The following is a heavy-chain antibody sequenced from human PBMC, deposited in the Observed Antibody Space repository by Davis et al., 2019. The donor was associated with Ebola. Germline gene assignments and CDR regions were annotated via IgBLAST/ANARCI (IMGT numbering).Heavy chain of an antibody. Sequence: ASVKVSCKTSGYSFTSYGISWVRQAPGQGYEWMGWISGYNGNTRYSHTFQDRFTMTTDTSTTTAYMELRSLRSDDTAVYYCARDPRGKDDLDYWGQGTLVTVSS. CDR2: ISGYNGNT. D-gene: IGHD2-15*01. CDR1: GYSFTSYG. CDR3: ARDPRGKDDLDY. J-gene: IGHJ4*02. V-gene: IGHV1-18*01.